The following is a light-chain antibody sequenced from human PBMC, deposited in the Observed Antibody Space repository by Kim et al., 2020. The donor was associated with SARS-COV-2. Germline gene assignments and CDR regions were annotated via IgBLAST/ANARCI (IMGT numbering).Light chain of an antibody. CDR2: YDS. CDR1: NIGSKS. CDR3: QVWDSSSDGV. Sequence: VAPGKAARITCGGSNIGSKSGHWYQQKPGQAPVLVIYYDSDRPSGIPERFSGSNSGNTATLTISRVEAGDEADYYCQVWDSSSDGVFGGGTQLTVL. V-gene: IGLV3-21*04. J-gene: IGLJ3*02.